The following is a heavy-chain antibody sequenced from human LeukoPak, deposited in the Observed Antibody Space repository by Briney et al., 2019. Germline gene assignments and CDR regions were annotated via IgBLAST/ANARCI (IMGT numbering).Heavy chain of an antibody. CDR2: IIPIFGTA. Sequence: SVKVSCKASGGTFSSYAISWVRQAPGQGLEWMGGIIPIFGTANYAQKFQGRVTITTDESTSTAYMELSSLRSEDTAVYYCARDASDTAMDNDAFDIWGQGTMVTVSS. D-gene: IGHD5-18*01. V-gene: IGHV1-69*05. CDR3: ARDASDTAMDNDAFDI. CDR1: GGTFSSYA. J-gene: IGHJ3*02.